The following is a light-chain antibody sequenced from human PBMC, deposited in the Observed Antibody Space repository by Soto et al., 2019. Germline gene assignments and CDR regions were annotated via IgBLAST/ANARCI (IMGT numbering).Light chain of an antibody. CDR2: VNN. J-gene: IGLJ1*01. CDR3: QSYDTTRSGV. CDR1: SSNIGAGYD. V-gene: IGLV1-40*01. Sequence: QSVLTQPPSVSGAPGQTVTIPCTGTSSNIGAGYDVQWYQQFPGTAPKLLIYVNNNRPSGVPDRFSGSKSATSASLTITGLQAEDEADYYCQSYDTTRSGVFGSGTKVTVL.